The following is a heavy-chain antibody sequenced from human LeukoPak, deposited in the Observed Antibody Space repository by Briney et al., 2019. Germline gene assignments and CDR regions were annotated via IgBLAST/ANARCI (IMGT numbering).Heavy chain of an antibody. D-gene: IGHD6-19*01. CDR1: GYTFSNFG. Sequence: GASVKVSCKASGYTFSNFGISWGRQDPGQGLEWMGWISGYNGNTNYAQNLQDRVTMTADRSTSTAYMELRSLRSDDTAVYYCARRRIVAGTDALDIWGQGTMVTVSS. V-gene: IGHV1-18*01. J-gene: IGHJ3*02. CDR2: ISGYNGNT. CDR3: ARRRIVAGTDALDI.